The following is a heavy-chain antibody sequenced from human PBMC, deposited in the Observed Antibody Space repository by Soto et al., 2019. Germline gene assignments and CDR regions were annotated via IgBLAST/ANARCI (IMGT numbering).Heavy chain of an antibody. CDR2: IYYSGST. D-gene: IGHD1-26*01. V-gene: IGHV4-61*01. CDR3: AREVIVGATWSHFDY. CDR1: GGSVSSGSYY. J-gene: IGHJ4*02. Sequence: QVQLQESGPGLVKPSETLSLTCTVSGGSVSSGSYYWSWIRQPPGKGLEWIGYIYYSGSTNYNPSLKSRVTISVDTSKNQFSRKLSSVTDADTAVYYCAREVIVGATWSHFDYWGQGTLVTVSS.